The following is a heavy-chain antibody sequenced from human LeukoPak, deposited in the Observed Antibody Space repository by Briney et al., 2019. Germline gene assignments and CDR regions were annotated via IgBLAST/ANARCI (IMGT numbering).Heavy chain of an antibody. CDR1: GGTFSSYA. CDR3: ARDRGSSWHHDAFDI. V-gene: IGHV1-69*05. Sequence: SVKVPCKASGGTFSSYAISWLRQAPGQGLEWMGGIIPIFGTANYAQKFQGRVTITTDESTSTAYMELSSLRSEDTAVYYCARDRGSSWHHDAFDIWGQGTMVTVSS. J-gene: IGHJ3*02. CDR2: IIPIFGTA. D-gene: IGHD6-13*01.